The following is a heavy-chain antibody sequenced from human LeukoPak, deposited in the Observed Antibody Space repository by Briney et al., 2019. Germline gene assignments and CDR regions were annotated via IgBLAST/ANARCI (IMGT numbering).Heavy chain of an antibody. CDR2: INPNSGGT. D-gene: IGHD3-3*01. J-gene: IGHJ4*02. CDR1: GYTFTGYY. V-gene: IGHV1-2*02. Sequence: ASVTVSCKASGYTFTGYYMHWVRQAPGQGLEWMGWINPNSGGTNYAQKFQGRVTMTRDTSISTAYMELSRLRSDDTAVYYCARNGGYDFWSGYTFDYWGQGTLVTVSS. CDR3: ARNGGYDFWSGYTFDY.